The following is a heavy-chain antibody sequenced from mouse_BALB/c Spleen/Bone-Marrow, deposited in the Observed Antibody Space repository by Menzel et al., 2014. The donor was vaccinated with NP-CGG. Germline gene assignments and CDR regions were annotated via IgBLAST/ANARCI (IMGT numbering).Heavy chain of an antibody. D-gene: IGHD2-4*01. CDR3: ARVDYDRGYAMDY. J-gene: IGHJ4*01. Sequence: EVQLLESGPELVKPGASVKMSCKASRYTFTSYVMHWVKQKPGQGLEWIGYINPYNDGTKYNEKFKGKATLTSDKSSSTAYMELSSLTSEDSAVYYCARVDYDRGYAMDYWGQGTSVTVSS. CDR1: RYTFTSYV. CDR2: INPYNDGT. V-gene: IGHV1-14*01.